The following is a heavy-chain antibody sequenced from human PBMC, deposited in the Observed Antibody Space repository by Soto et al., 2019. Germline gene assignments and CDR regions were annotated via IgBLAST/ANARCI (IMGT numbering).Heavy chain of an antibody. CDR3: AKDSPNSGPFDF. J-gene: IGHJ4*02. Sequence: PGGSLILSCAASGFTFSNFCMHWVRQAPGKGLEWVAVISSDGNSKYYADAVKGRFTISRDNPKNTLYLQMNSLQTEDTAVYYCAKDSPNSGPFDFWGQGTLVTVSS. CDR2: ISSDGNSK. D-gene: IGHD5-12*01. CDR1: GFTFSNFC. V-gene: IGHV3-30*18.